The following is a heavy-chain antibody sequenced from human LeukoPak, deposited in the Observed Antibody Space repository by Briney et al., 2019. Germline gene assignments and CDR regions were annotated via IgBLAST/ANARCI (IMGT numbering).Heavy chain of an antibody. J-gene: IGHJ4*02. D-gene: IGHD5-12*01. CDR3: ATKVSNSGYIDN. Sequence: PGGSLRLSCTASGFTFSGSAMHWVRQAPGKGLEWVGRIRSKANSYATAYAASVKGRFTISRDNSKNTLYLQMNSLRPEDTAVYFCATKVSNSGYIDNWGQGTLVTVSS. CDR1: GFTFSGSA. CDR2: IRSKANSYAT. V-gene: IGHV3-73*01.